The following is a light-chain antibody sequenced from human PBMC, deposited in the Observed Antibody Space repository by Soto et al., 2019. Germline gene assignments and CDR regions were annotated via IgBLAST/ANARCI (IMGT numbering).Light chain of an antibody. CDR2: EDI. CDR3: CSYAGVASVV. V-gene: IGLV2-23*01. CDR1: ISDVGRYNL. J-gene: IGLJ2*01. Sequence: QSALTQPASVSGSPGQSITISCTGTISDVGRYNLVSWYQQHPDKAPKLIIYEDIERPSGVSHRFSGSTSGNTASLTISGLQTEDEAKYFCCSYAGVASVVFGGGTKLTVL.